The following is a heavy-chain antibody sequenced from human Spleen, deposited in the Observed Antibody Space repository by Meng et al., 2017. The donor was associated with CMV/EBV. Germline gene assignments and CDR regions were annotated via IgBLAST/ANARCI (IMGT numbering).Heavy chain of an antibody. V-gene: IGHV1-2*02. CDR2: INPNTGGA. Sequence: ASVKVSCKASGYTLTDNYIHWVRQAPGQGLEWMAWINPNTGGANSAQKFQGRVTMTRDTSISTAYMELSRLRSDDTAMYYCARGRVAPPTMDYYYAMDVWGQGTLVTVSS. CDR1: GYTLTDNY. CDR3: ARGRVAPPTMDYYYAMDV. D-gene: IGHD2-2*01. J-gene: IGHJ6*02.